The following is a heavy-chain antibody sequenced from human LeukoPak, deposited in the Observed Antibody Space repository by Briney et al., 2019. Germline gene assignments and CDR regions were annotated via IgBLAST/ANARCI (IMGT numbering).Heavy chain of an antibody. J-gene: IGHJ3*02. CDR2: ISAYNGNT. CDR3: ASRYCSSSTSCYAEDAFDI. D-gene: IGHD2-2*01. Sequence: ASVKVSCKASGYTFTKYGINWVRQAPGQGLEWMGWISAYNGNTNYAQKLQGRVTMTTDTSTSTAYMELRSLRSDDTAVYYCASRYCSSSTSCYAEDAFDIWGQGTMVTVSS. V-gene: IGHV1-18*01. CDR1: GYTFTKYG.